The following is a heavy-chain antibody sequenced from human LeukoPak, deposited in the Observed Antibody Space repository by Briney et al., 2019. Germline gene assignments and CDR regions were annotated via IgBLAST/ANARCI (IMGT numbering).Heavy chain of an antibody. J-gene: IGHJ4*02. CDR3: ARVSGSHYHYFDS. CDR2: IYYSGST. V-gene: IGHV4-31*03. D-gene: IGHD1-26*01. Sequence: SETLSLTCTVSGGSISSGGYYWSWIRQHPGKGLEWIGYIYYSGSTYYNPSPKSRVTISVDTSKNQFSLKLSSVTAADTAVYYCARVSGSHYHYFDSWGQGTLVTVSS. CDR1: GGSISSGGYY.